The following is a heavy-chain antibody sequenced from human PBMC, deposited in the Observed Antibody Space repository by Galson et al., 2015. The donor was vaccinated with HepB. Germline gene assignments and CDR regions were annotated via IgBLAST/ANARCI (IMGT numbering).Heavy chain of an antibody. CDR1: GGSISSSSYY. J-gene: IGHJ6*02. V-gene: IGHV4-39*07. CDR3: ARDGYSNYYYGMDV. Sequence: LSLTCTVSGGSISSSSYYWGWIRQPPGKGLEWIGSIYYSGSTYYNPSLKSRVTISVDTSKNQFSLKLSSVTAADTAVYYCARDGYSNYYYGMDVWGQGTTVTVSS. D-gene: IGHD4-11*01. CDR2: IYYSGST.